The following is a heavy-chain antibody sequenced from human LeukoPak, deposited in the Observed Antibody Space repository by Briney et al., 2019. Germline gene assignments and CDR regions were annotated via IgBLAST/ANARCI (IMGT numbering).Heavy chain of an antibody. CDR3: AREIARGGSGSYYNVDYFDY. D-gene: IGHD3-10*01. J-gene: IGHJ4*02. CDR2: ISYDGSNK. V-gene: IGHV3-30*04. CDR1: GFTFSSYA. Sequence: GGSLRLSCAASGFTFSSYAMHWVRQAPGKGLEWVAVISYDGSNKYYADSVKGRFTISRDNSKNTLYLQMNSLRAEDTAVYYCAREIARGGSGSYYNVDYFDYWGQGTLVTVSS.